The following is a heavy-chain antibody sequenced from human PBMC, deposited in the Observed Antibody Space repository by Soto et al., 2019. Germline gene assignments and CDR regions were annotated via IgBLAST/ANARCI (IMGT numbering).Heavy chain of an antibody. D-gene: IGHD3-3*01. CDR2: IYSGGVT. Sequence: EVQVVESGGGLMQPGGSLRLACAASGFSVKSYQMNWVRQAPGKGLEWVSVIYSGGVTYYAGSVKGRFTVTRDSSTNNIYLQMNNLRAEDTAMYYCARDPSTTGYYGLDVWGQGTTVTVAS. CDR3: ARDPSTTGYYGLDV. CDR1: GFSVKSYQ. V-gene: IGHV3-53*01. J-gene: IGHJ6*02.